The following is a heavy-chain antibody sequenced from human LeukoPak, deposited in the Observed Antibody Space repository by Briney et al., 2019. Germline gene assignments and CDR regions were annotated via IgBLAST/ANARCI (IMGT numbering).Heavy chain of an antibody. CDR2: IYSGGST. Sequence: GGSLRLSCAASGFTVSSNYMSWVRQAPGKGLEWVSVIYSGGSTYYADSVKGSFTISRDNSKNTLYLQMNSLRAEDTAVYYCARDLYDSSGYYYPLDAFDIWGQGTMVTVSS. CDR3: ARDLYDSSGYYYPLDAFDI. D-gene: IGHD3-22*01. CDR1: GFTVSSNY. V-gene: IGHV3-66*01. J-gene: IGHJ3*02.